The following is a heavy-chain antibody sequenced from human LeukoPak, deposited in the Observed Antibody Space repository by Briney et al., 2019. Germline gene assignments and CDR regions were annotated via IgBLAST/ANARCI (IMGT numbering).Heavy chain of an antibody. V-gene: IGHV1-46*01. J-gene: IGHJ4*02. CDR1: GYTFTSYY. D-gene: IGHD6-13*01. CDR2: INPSGGST. CDR3: ARASSSWNAFDH. Sequence: ASVKVSCKASGYTFTSYYMHWVRQAPGQGLEWMGIINPSGGSTSYAQKLQGRVTMTRDTSTSIVNMELSSLRSEDTAVYYCARASSSWNAFDHWGQGTLVTVSS.